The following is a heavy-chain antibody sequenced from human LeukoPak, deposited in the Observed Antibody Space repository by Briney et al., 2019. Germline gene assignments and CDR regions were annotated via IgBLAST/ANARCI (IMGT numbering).Heavy chain of an antibody. CDR1: GGSISSGDYY. J-gene: IGHJ3*02. CDR2: IYYSGST. D-gene: IGHD2/OR15-2a*01. V-gene: IGHV4-30-4*08. CDR3: ASDSRRHDAFDI. Sequence: PSETLSLTCTVSGGSISSGDYYWRWIRQPPGKGLEWIGYIYYSGSTYYNPSLKSRVTISVDTSKNQFSLKLSSVTAADTAVYYCASDSRRHDAFDIWGQGTMVTVSS.